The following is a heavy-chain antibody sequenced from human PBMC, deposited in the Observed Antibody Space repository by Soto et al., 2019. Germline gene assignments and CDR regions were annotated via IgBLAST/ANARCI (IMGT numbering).Heavy chain of an antibody. V-gene: IGHV3-23*01. Sequence: EVELLESGGAFIQPGGSLRLSCAASGFPFSNYAMAWVPQASGKGLEWVSGISGNSGHAFYADSVKGRFTSSRDNSRNTLYLQMESLRAEDTATYYCARAPSEYIWGSYLRYFEYWGQGTLVAVSS. CDR1: GFPFSNYA. CDR2: ISGNSGHA. D-gene: IGHD3-16*02. CDR3: ARAPSEYIWGSYLRYFEY. J-gene: IGHJ4*02.